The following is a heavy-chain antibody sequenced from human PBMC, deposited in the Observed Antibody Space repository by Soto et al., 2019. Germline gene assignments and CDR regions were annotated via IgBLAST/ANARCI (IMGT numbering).Heavy chain of an antibody. D-gene: IGHD5-18*01. Sequence: SETLSLTCTVSGDSISSSNNYWSWIRQPPGEGLEWIGFISYSGTTSYSPSLKSRLAISLDTSKNQFSLSLSSVTAADTAVYYCARGRGYSYGLDHWGQGTLVTVSS. V-gene: IGHV4-30-4*01. J-gene: IGHJ5*02. CDR1: GDSISSSNNY. CDR3: ARGRGYSYGLDH. CDR2: ISYSGTT.